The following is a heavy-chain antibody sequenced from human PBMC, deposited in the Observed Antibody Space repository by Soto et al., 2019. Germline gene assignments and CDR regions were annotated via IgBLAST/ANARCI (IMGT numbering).Heavy chain of an antibody. CDR3: ARTPNNGRAGVYGMDV. V-gene: IGHV1-2*04. CDR2: IDGDSGGT. Sequence: QVQLMQSGAEVKKPGASVKVSCKASGYTFTNYYIHWVRQAPGQGLEWLGWIDGDSGGTSYAQKFKGWVTMTRDTSINTAYMELSRLTSDDTAVYYCARTPNNGRAGVYGMDVWGQGTTVTVSS. CDR1: GYTFTNYY. D-gene: IGHD1-26*01. J-gene: IGHJ6*02.